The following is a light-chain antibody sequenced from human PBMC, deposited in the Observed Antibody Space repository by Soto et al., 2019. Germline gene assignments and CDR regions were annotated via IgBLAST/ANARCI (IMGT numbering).Light chain of an antibody. CDR2: EVS. V-gene: IGLV2-11*01. J-gene: IGLJ3*02. CDR1: TSDIGSYNY. CDR3: SSYAGSFTGV. Sequence: QSALTQPRSVSGSPGQSVTISCTGGTSDIGSYNYVCWYQQYPGKAPKLMIFEVSKRPSGVPDRFSGSKSGNTASLTISGLQPEDEADYYCSSYAGSFTGVFGGGTQLTVL.